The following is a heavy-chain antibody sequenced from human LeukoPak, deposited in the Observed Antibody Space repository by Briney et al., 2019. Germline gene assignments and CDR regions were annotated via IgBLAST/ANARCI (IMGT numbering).Heavy chain of an antibody. CDR2: INHSGST. CDR3: ARDQEAYCSSTSCYEYSYYMDV. V-gene: IGHV4-34*01. D-gene: IGHD2-2*01. Sequence: SETLSLTCAVYGVSFSGYYWSWIRQPPGKGLEWIGEINHSGSTNYNPSLKSRLTISVETSKNQISLKLSSVTAADTAVYYCARDQEAYCSSTSCYEYSYYMDVWGKGTTVTISS. J-gene: IGHJ6*03. CDR1: GVSFSGYY.